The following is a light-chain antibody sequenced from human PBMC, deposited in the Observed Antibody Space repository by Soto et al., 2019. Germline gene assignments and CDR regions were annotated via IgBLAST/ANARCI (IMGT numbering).Light chain of an antibody. CDR2: AAS. V-gene: IGKV1-39*01. CDR1: QSISSY. CDR3: QQSYSTPLT. Sequence: QMTPSPSSITTSXARLVPIAXXASQSISSYLNWYQQKPGKAPKLLIYAASSLQSGVPSRFSGSGSGTDFTLTISSLQPEDFATYYCQQSYSTPLTFGGGTKVDIK. J-gene: IGKJ4*01.